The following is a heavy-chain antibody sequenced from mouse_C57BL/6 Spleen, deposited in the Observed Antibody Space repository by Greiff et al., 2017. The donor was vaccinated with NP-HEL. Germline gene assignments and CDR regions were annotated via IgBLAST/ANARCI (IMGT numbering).Heavy chain of an antibody. J-gene: IGHJ4*01. D-gene: IGHD1-1*01. CDR3: TREGDYGYYAMDY. Sequence: EVNVVESGEGLVKPGGSLKLSCAASGFTFSSYAMSWVRQTPEKRLEWVAYISSGGDYIYYADTVKGRFTISRDNARNTLYLQMSSLKSEDTAMYYCTREGDYGYYAMDYWGQGTSVTVSS. V-gene: IGHV5-9-1*02. CDR2: ISSGGDYI. CDR1: GFTFSSYA.